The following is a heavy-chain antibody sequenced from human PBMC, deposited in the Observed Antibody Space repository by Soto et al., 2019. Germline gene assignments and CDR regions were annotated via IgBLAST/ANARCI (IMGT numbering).Heavy chain of an antibody. CDR2: INPYGGSA. CDR1: EYTFANHF. CDR3: AREGSYYFDSRIDY. V-gene: IGHV1-46*01. Sequence: QVVLVQSGAEVKRPGDSVTVSCKAPEYTFANHFMHWVRQAPGQGLEWMGIINPYGGSANYTQKFQGRVTVTRDTSTSTIYLVLSSVTSADTAVYYCAREGSYYFDSRIDYWGQGTLVTVSS. D-gene: IGHD3-10*01. J-gene: IGHJ4*02.